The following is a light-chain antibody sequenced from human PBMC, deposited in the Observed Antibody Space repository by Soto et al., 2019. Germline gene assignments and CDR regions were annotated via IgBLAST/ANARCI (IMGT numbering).Light chain of an antibody. CDR1: SSDVGAYNY. CDR2: EVS. CDR3: SSYTSSSTWV. Sequence: QSALTQPASVSGSPGQSITISCTGTSSDVGAYNYLSWYQQHPGKAPKLMIYEVSNRPSGVSDRFSGSRSGNTAALTISGLQAADESDYYCSSYTSSSTWVFGGGTKLTVL. J-gene: IGLJ3*02. V-gene: IGLV2-14*01.